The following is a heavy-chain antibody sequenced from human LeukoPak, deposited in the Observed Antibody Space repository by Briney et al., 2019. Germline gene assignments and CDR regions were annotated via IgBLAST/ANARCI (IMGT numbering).Heavy chain of an antibody. CDR1: AYTFTGYY. J-gene: IGHJ4*02. Sequence: ASVKVSCKASAYTFTGYYMHWVRQAPGQGLEWMGWINPNSGGTNYAQKFQGRVTMTRDTSISTAYMELSRLRSDDTAVYYCAREADSSGSYYFDYWGQGTLVTVSS. CDR2: INPNSGGT. V-gene: IGHV1-2*02. CDR3: AREADSSGSYYFDY. D-gene: IGHD1-26*01.